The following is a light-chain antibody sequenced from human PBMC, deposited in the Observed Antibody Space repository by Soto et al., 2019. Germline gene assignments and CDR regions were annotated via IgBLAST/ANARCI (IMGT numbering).Light chain of an antibody. CDR2: GAS. CDR1: QSVSGN. V-gene: IGKV3-15*01. Sequence: EIVMTQSPATLSLSPGERATLSCRASQSVSGNLAWYQQKPGEPPRRLIYGASTRATGIPARFSGSGSATYSTPTISTLQSEDFAVYYCQQYNTSPPITFGQGTRLEIK. J-gene: IGKJ5*01. CDR3: QQYNTSPPIT.